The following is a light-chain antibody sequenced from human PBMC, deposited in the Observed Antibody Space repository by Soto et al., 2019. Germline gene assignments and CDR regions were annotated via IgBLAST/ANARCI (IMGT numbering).Light chain of an antibody. CDR3: CSNAGSYPFV. Sequence: QSVLAQPRSVSGSPGQSVTISCTGTSSDVGGYNYVSWYQHHTGKAPKLMIYDVDKRPSGAPGRFSGSKSGNTASLTISGLQAEDEADYYCCSNAGSYPFVFGTGTKVTVL. V-gene: IGLV2-11*01. CDR2: DVD. CDR1: SSDVGGYNY. J-gene: IGLJ1*01.